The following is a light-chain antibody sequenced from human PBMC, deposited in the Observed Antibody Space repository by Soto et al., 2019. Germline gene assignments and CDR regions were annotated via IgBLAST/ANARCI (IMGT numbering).Light chain of an antibody. CDR1: QSVSSN. Sequence: EIVMTQSPATLSVSRGQRATLSCRASQSVSSNLAWYQQKPGQAPRLLIHGATTRATGIPARFSGSGSGTEFTLTISSLQSQDFAVYYCQQYNNWPRTFGPGIKVDIK. CDR2: GAT. J-gene: IGKJ1*01. V-gene: IGKV3-15*01. CDR3: QQYNNWPRT.